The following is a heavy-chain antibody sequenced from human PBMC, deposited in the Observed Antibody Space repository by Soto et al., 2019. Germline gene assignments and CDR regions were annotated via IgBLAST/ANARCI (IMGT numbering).Heavy chain of an antibody. Sequence: GGSLRLSCAASGFTFSSYAMSWVRQAPGKGLEWVSAISGSGGSTYYADSVKGRFTISRDNSKNTLYLQMNSLRAEDTAVYYCAKGGNSRPKDIVLRLYFDYWGQGTLVTVSS. J-gene: IGHJ4*02. CDR3: AKGGNSRPKDIVLRLYFDY. CDR2: ISGSGGST. CDR1: GFTFSSYA. V-gene: IGHV3-23*01. D-gene: IGHD2-8*01.